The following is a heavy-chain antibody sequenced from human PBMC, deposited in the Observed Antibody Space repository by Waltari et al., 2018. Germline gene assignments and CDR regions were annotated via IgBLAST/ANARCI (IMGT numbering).Heavy chain of an antibody. CDR2: IYHSGST. J-gene: IGHJ3*02. CDR1: GGSISSGGYS. Sequence: QLQLQESGSGLVKPSQTLSLTCAVSGGSISSGGYSWSWIRQPPGKGLEWIGYIYHSGSTYYNPSLKSRVTISVDRSKNQFSLKLSSVTAADTAVYYCARGERVKLYYYGSPRAGAFDIWGQGTMVTVSS. D-gene: IGHD3-10*01. CDR3: ARGERVKLYYYGSPRAGAFDI. V-gene: IGHV4-30-2*01.